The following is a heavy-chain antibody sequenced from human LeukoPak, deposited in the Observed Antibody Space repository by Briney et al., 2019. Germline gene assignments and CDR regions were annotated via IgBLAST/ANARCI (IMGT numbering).Heavy chain of an antibody. CDR2: SIPSFGTA. D-gene: IGHD2-2*01. V-gene: IGHV1-69*13. CDR1: GYTLTELC. Sequence: ASVKVSCKVSGYTLTELCMHWVRQAPGQGLERMGGSIPSFGTANYAQKFQGRVTITADESTSTAYMELSSLRSEDTAVYYCASLLGSTPFFYYMDVWGKGATVTVSS. J-gene: IGHJ6*03. CDR3: ASLLGSTPFFYYMDV.